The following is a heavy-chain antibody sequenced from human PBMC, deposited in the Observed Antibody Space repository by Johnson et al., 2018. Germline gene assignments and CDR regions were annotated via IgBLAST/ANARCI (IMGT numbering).Heavy chain of an antibody. V-gene: IGHV5-51*03. CDR1: GYSFTSYW. J-gene: IGHJ5*02. CDR2: TYPGDSDT. D-gene: IGHD3-22*01. CDR3: ARLGVGITMIFDGFAFDP. Sequence: VQLVQSGAEVKKPGESLKISCKGSGYSFTSYWIGWVRQMPGKGLEWMGITYPGDSDTRYSPSFQGQVTNSADKSISTAYMPWSSRKASDTAVDYRARLGVGITMIFDGFAFDPWGQGTLVTVSS.